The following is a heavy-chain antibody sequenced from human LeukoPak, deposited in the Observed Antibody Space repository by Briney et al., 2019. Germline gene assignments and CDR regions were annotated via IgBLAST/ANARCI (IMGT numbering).Heavy chain of an antibody. J-gene: IGHJ4*02. Sequence: SETLSLTCAVYGGSLSAYYWSWIRQPPGKGLEWIGEVNHSGSANYNPSLKSRVTMSVDTSKNLFSLKLSSVTAADTAVYYCARSPRYCSGGSCYFLHYWGQGTLVTVSS. V-gene: IGHV4-34*01. CDR1: GGSLSAYY. CDR2: VNHSGSA. CDR3: ARSPRYCSGGSCYFLHY. D-gene: IGHD2-15*01.